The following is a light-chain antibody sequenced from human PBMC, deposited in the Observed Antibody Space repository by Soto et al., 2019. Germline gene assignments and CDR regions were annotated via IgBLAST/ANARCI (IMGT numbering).Light chain of an antibody. CDR1: QSVANY. J-gene: IGKJ3*01. CDR2: DAS. CDR3: QQRNNWPPIYT. V-gene: IGKV3-11*01. Sequence: EIVLTQSPATLSLSPGERATLSCRASQSVANYLAWYQQKPGQSPRLLIYDASKRATGIPARFSGSGSGTDFTLTISSLEPEDFAVYDCQQRNNWPPIYTFGPGTKVDVK.